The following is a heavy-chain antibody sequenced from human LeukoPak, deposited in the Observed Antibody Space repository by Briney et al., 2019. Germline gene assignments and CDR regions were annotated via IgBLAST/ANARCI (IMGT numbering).Heavy chain of an antibody. Sequence: SETLSLTCAVYGGSSSGYYWSWIRQPPGKGLEWIGEINHSGSTNYNPSLKSRVTISVDTSKNQFSLKLSSVTAADTAVYYCARGLLLWFGELNWFDPWGQGTLVTVSS. V-gene: IGHV4-34*01. J-gene: IGHJ5*02. CDR1: GGSSSGYY. D-gene: IGHD3-10*01. CDR2: INHSGST. CDR3: ARGLLLWFGELNWFDP.